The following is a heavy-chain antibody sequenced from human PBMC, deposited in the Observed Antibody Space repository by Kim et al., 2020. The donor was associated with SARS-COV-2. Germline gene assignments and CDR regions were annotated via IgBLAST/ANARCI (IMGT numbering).Heavy chain of an antibody. Sequence: YYADSVKGRFTISRDNSKNSLYLQMNSLRTEDTALYYCAKGGGRGQGLGYWGQGTLVTVSS. J-gene: IGHJ4*02. D-gene: IGHD3-10*01. V-gene: IGHV3-43*01. CDR3: AKGGGRGQGLGY.